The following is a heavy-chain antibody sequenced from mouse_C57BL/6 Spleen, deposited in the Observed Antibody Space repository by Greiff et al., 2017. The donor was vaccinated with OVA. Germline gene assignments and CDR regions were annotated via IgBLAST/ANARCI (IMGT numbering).Heavy chain of an antibody. CDR1: GYSITSDY. CDR3: AKGGFYWYFDV. CDR2: ISYSGST. J-gene: IGHJ1*03. Sequence: EVQRVESGPGLAKPSQTLSLTCSVTGYSITSDYWNWIRKFPGNKLEYMGYISYSGSTYYNPSLKSRLSITRETAKNQYYLQWNSVTTEDTATYDCAKGGFYWYFDVWGTGTTVTVSS. V-gene: IGHV3-8*01.